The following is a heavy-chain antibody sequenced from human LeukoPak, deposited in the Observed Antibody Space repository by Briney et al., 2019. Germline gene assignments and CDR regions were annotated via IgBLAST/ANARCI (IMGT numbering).Heavy chain of an antibody. D-gene: IGHD4-17*01. CDR3: ARDSPRTTGTWHY. CDR2: MNPNSGNT. CDR1: GYTFTSYD. J-gene: IGHJ4*02. Sequence: ASVKVSCKASGYTFTSYDINWVRQATGQGLEWMGWMNPNSGNTDFAQNLQGRVTMTTDTSTYTAYMELRSLRSDDTAMYYCARDSPRTTGTWHYWGQGTLVTVSS. V-gene: IGHV1-8*01.